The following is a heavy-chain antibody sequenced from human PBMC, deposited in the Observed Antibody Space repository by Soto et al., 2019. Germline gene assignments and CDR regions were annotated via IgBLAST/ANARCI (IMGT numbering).Heavy chain of an antibody. CDR3: ARDDGRAMGMDV. Sequence: EVQLVESGGGLIQPGGSLRLSCAASGFTVSSNYVSWVRQAPGKGLEWVSVIYSGGSTYYADSVKGRFAISRDNSKNTLYLQMNSLRAEDTAVYYCARDDGRAMGMDVWGQGTTVTVSS. CDR1: GFTVSSNY. V-gene: IGHV3-53*01. CDR2: IYSGGST. J-gene: IGHJ6*02. D-gene: IGHD5-18*01.